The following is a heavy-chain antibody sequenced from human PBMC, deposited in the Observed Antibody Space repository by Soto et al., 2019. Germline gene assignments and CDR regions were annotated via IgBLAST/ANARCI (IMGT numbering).Heavy chain of an antibody. D-gene: IGHD6-13*01. CDR1: GFTFSRHA. CDR2: LSDSGGSI. V-gene: IGHV3-23*01. J-gene: IGHJ4*02. Sequence: EVQLLESGGGLVQPGGSLRLSCTASGFTFSRHAMTWVRQAPGKGLGWVSGLSDSGGSIYYADSVKGQYTISRDNSMNTVYLQMTTLRAEDTAIYYCAKVSSSWYAGFFDLWGQGTLVTVSS. CDR3: AKVSSSWYAGFFDL.